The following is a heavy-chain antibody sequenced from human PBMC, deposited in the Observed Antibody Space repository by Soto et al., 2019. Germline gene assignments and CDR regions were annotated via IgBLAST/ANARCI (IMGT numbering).Heavy chain of an antibody. V-gene: IGHV3-23*01. CDR3: TRAPNLVANYFFDH. D-gene: IGHD5-12*01. CDR2: ISGDGYTI. CDR1: GFSFSSHA. Sequence: GSLRLSCAASGFSFSSHAMRWVRQAPGKGLEWVSAISGDGYTIYYADSVKGRFSTSRDNSKNTLYLQMNSLRAEDMAVYYCTRAPNLVANYFFDHWGQGTLVTVAS. J-gene: IGHJ4*02.